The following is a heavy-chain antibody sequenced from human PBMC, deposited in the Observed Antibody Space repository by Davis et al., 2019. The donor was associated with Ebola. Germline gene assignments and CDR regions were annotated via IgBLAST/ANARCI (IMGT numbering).Heavy chain of an antibody. Sequence: ASVKVSCKASEYTFTSYDITWVRQATGQGLEWMGWMNPNSGNTGYAQKFQGRVTLTRSTSISTAYMELSSLRSDDTAVYYCARAPSLKADGPTWYNWVDPWGQGTLVTVSS. D-gene: IGHD2-8*01. V-gene: IGHV1-8*01. CDR3: ARAPSLKADGPTWYNWVDP. CDR1: EYTFTSYD. J-gene: IGHJ5*02. CDR2: MNPNSGNT.